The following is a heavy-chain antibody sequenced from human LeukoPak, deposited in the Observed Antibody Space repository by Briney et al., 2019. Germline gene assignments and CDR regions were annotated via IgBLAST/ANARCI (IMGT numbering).Heavy chain of an antibody. CDR2: ITSSSSYI. Sequence: GGSLRLSCAASGFSFSSYTMNWVRQAPGKGLEWIASITSSSSYIYYADSVKGRFTISRDNAKNSLYFQMNSLRAEDTAVYYCARVGVFSSGWLLHWGQGTLVTVSS. J-gene: IGHJ4*02. CDR1: GFSFSSYT. CDR3: ARVGVFSSGWLLH. V-gene: IGHV3-21*01. D-gene: IGHD6-13*01.